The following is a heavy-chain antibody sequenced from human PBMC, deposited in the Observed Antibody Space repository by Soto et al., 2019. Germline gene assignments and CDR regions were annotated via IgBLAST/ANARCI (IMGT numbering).Heavy chain of an antibody. CDR1: GGSFSGYY. Sequence: QVQLQQWGAGLLKPSETLSLTCAVYGGSFSGYYWSWIRQPPGKGLEWIGEINHSGSTNYNPSLKSRVTIAVDTSKNQFSLKLGSVAAADTAVYYCARGRWKGEIDYWGQGTLVTVSS. CDR2: INHSGST. V-gene: IGHV4-34*01. D-gene: IGHD1-1*01. CDR3: ARGRWKGEIDY. J-gene: IGHJ4*02.